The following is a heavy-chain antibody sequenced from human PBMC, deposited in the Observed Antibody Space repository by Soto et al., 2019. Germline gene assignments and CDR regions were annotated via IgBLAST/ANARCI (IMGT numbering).Heavy chain of an antibody. CDR3: ARAGYYGSGSYHDF. V-gene: IGHV4-30-4*01. CDR2: IYYSGST. CDR1: GGYIGSGDYY. J-gene: IGHJ4*02. D-gene: IGHD3-10*01. Sequence: QVQLQESGPGLVKPSQTRSLTCTVTGGYIGSGDYYWSWIRQPPGKGLEWIGYIYYSGSTYYNPSLKSRVTISVDTSKNQFFLKLSSVTVADTAVYYCARAGYYGSGSYHDFWGQGTLVTVSS.